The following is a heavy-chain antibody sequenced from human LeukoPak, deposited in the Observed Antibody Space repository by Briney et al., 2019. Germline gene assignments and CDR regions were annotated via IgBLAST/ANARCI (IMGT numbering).Heavy chain of an antibody. V-gene: IGHV3-30-3*01. CDR2: ISYDGSNN. CDR1: GFTFSSYA. CDR3: ARISRTMIVVAPFDY. Sequence: GGSLRLSCAASGFTFSSYAMHWVRQAPGKGLEWVAVISYDGSNNYYADSVKGRFTISRDNSKNTLYLQMNSLRAEDTAVYYCARISRTMIVVAPFDYWGQGTLVTVSS. J-gene: IGHJ4*02. D-gene: IGHD3-22*01.